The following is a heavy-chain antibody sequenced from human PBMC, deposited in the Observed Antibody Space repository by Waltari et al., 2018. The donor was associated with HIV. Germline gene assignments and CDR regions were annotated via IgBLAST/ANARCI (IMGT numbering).Heavy chain of an antibody. D-gene: IGHD3-16*02. CDR3: AADVKLRYSGENLPYPFFFAFDI. Sequence: QMLLLQSGPQVKKPGTSVTVSCQASGFVFSSSATPCLRQVRVQRLGWVAFVVVASEYRVVAQGLRERVSLSVDKSTETVNLELSSLRSDDTAVYYCAADVKLRYSGENLPYPFFFAFDIWGQGTTV. V-gene: IGHV1-58*02. CDR2: VVVASEYR. CDR1: GFVFSSSA. J-gene: IGHJ6*02.